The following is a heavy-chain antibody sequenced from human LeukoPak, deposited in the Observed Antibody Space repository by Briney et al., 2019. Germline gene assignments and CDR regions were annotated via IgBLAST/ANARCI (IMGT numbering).Heavy chain of an antibody. CDR2: ISWNSGSI. D-gene: IGHD1-20*01. CDR1: GFTFDDYA. J-gene: IGHJ4*02. CDR3: AKDRHNWNDVYY. Sequence: GGSLRLSCAASGFTFDDYAMHWVRQAPGKGLEWVSGISWNSGSIGYADSVKGRFTISRDNAKNSLYLQMNSLRAEDTALYYCAKDRHNWNDVYYWGQGTLVTVSS. V-gene: IGHV3-9*01.